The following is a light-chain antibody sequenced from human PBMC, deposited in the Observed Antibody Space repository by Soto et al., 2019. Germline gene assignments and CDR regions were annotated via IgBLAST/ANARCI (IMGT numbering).Light chain of an antibody. CDR1: SNDVGFYDL. CDR3: CAYAGSVTLFV. CDR2: EGS. J-gene: IGLJ1*01. Sequence: QSVLTQPASVSGSPGQSVTISCTGTSNDVGFYDLVSWYQQYPGKAPKLIIYEGSRRPSGVSNRFSGSKSGNTAYLTITGLQDEDEAAYYCCAYAGSVTLFVFPAGTKVTVL. V-gene: IGLV2-23*01.